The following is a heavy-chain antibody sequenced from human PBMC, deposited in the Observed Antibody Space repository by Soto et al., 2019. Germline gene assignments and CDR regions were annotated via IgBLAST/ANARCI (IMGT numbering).Heavy chain of an antibody. Sequence: QVQLQQWGAGLLKPSETLSLTCAVYGGHFSGYYWSWIRHPPGKGLEWIGEINLSGRTNYNPALKKRVTISEDTSKNQFSLKLSSGTAADTAVYYCARGLLLWYGELSRRGDHYSDVDVWGTGTTVTVSS. V-gene: IGHV4-34*01. CDR3: ARGLLLWYGELSRRGDHYSDVDV. J-gene: IGHJ6*03. CDR2: INLSGRT. D-gene: IGHD3-10*01. CDR1: GGHFSGYY.